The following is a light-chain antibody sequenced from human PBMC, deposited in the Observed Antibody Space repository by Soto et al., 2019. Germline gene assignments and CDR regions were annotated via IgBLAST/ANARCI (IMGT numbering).Light chain of an antibody. V-gene: IGKV3-20*01. CDR3: QQYGSSPWT. CDR1: QSVGSIY. Sequence: DIVLTQSPGTLSLSPGEIATLSFRASQSVGSIYLAWYQQKPGQAPRLLIHGASNRASGIPDRFSGSGSGTDFTLTISRLEPEDFAVYYCQQYGSSPWTFGQGTKVDIK. J-gene: IGKJ1*01. CDR2: GAS.